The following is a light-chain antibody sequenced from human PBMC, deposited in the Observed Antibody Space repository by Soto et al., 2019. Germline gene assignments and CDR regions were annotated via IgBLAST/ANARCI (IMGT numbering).Light chain of an antibody. CDR2: TAS. J-gene: IGKJ4*01. Sequence: IQLTQCPSSLSTSVGDRVTITCRASQGVSSYLTWYQQKPGKAPKLLIYTASTLQTGVPSRFSGSGSGTDFTLTIISLQPEDIATYYCQQLNTYPVTFGGGTKVDIK. CDR3: QQLNTYPVT. CDR1: QGVSSY. V-gene: IGKV1-9*01.